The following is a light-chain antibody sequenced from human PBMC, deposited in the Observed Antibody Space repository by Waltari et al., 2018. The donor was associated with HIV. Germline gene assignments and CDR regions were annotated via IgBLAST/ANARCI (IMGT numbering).Light chain of an antibody. V-gene: IGLV3-25*03. CDR2: KDT. CDR1: ALTKRY. J-gene: IGLJ2*01. CDR3: QSSDSSGVDFVV. Sequence: DLTQPPSVSVPPGQTATITCTGDALTKRYGYWYQKKSGQAPVLLINKDTERLSGIPERFSGSSSGTSLTVTINEVRAEDEAEYYCQSSDSSGVDFVVFGGGTKLTV.